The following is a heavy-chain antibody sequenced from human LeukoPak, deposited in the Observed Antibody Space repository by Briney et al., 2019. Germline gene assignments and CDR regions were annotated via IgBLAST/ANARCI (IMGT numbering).Heavy chain of an antibody. J-gene: IGHJ4*02. CDR3: ASWPGSFDY. Sequence: QAGGSLRLSCAASGFTFSSYGMHWVRQAPGKGLEWVAFIRYDGSNKYYADSVKGRFTISRDNAKNSLYLQMNSLRAEDTAVYYCASWPGSFDYWGQGALVTVSS. D-gene: IGHD6-13*01. CDR1: GFTFSSYG. V-gene: IGHV3-30*02. CDR2: IRYDGSNK.